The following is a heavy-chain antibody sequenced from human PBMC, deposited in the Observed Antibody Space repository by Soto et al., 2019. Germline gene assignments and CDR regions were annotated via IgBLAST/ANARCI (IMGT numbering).Heavy chain of an antibody. J-gene: IGHJ1*01. V-gene: IGHV3-7*01. CDR1: GFTFSSYW. CDR2: IKQDGSEK. Sequence: EVQLVESGGGLVQPGGSLRLSCAASGFTFSSYWMSWVRQAPGKGLEWVANIKQDGSEKYYVDSVKGRFTISRDNAKNSLYLQMNGLRAEDTAVYYCAMRSDSSGWYPEYFQHWGQGTLVTVSS. D-gene: IGHD6-19*01. CDR3: AMRSDSSGWYPEYFQH.